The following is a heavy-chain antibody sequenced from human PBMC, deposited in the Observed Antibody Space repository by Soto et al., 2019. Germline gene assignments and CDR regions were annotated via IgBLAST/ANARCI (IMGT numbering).Heavy chain of an antibody. CDR3: ARQSSGWYNWFDP. CDR2: IYYSGSI. CDR1: GGSISSSSYY. Sequence: TLSLTCSVSGGSISSSSYYWGWIRQPPGKGLEWIGSIYYSGSIYYNPSLKSRVTISVDTSKSQFSLKLSSVTAAETAVYYCARQSSGWYNWFDPWGQGTLVTVS. J-gene: IGHJ5*02. V-gene: IGHV4-39*01. D-gene: IGHD6-19*01.